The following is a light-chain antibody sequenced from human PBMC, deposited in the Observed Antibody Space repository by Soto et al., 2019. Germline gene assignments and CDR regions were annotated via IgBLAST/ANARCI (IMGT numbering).Light chain of an antibody. CDR1: QDIRND. CDR3: LQDYGFQLT. V-gene: IGKV1-6*01. J-gene: IGKJ4*01. Sequence: AIQMTQSPSSLSASVGDRVTITCRANQDIRNDLGWYQQNPGKAPKVLIYAASSLQSGVPSRFSGSGSGTEFSLTISSLQPEDFATYYCLQDYGFQLTFGGGTTVEIK. CDR2: AAS.